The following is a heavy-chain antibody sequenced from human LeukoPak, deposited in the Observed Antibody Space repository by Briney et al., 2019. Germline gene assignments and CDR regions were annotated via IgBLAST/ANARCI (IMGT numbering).Heavy chain of an antibody. J-gene: IGHJ1*01. Sequence: SVKVSCKTSGGPFSNFGINWVRQAPGQGLEWMGVLIPMFGVPIYAEKFQGRVTITADEPTTTVYMDLNSLRSDDTAVYFCARGPPDTTVTQSGYFRHWGQGTLVTVSS. CDR2: LIPMFGVP. CDR1: GGPFSNFG. D-gene: IGHD4-17*01. CDR3: ARGPPDTTVTQSGYFRH. V-gene: IGHV1-69*13.